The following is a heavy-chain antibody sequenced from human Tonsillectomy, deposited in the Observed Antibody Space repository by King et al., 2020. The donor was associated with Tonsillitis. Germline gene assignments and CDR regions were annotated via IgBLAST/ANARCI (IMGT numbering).Heavy chain of an antibody. CDR3: ATITPYYYDSNGYYDY. CDR2: FDPEDGET. D-gene: IGHD3-22*01. Sequence: QHQLVQSGAEVKKPGASVKVSCKVSGYTLTELSMHWVRQAPGKGLEWMGGFDPEDGETIYAQKFQGRVTMTEDTSTDTDYMELSSLRSEDTAVYDCATITPYYYDSNGYYDYWGQGTLVTVSS. CDR1: GYTLTELS. V-gene: IGHV1-24*01. J-gene: IGHJ4*02.